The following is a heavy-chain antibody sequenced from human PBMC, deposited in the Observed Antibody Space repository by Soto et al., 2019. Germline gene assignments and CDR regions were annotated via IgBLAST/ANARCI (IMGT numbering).Heavy chain of an antibody. V-gene: IGHV1-18*01. J-gene: IGHJ5*02. CDR3: ARVLRGVVNWFDP. CDR2: LASYQSNK. Sequence: ASVQVSCKTSGDTFTNFGLSWVRQAPGQGLELMGWLASYQSNKNYAQKFHGRLTLTTDTSTSTGYMELKSLEYDDTAGYYCARVLRGVVNWFDPWGQGTLVTVSS. D-gene: IGHD3-10*01. CDR1: GDTFTNFG.